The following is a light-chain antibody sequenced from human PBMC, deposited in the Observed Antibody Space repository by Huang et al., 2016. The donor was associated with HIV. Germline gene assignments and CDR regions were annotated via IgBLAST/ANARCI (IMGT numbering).Light chain of an antibody. CDR2: GAS. CDR1: QGITDD. V-gene: IGKV1-6*01. CDR3: LQDHNYPRT. Sequence: AIQMTQSPSSLSASVGDRVTITCRASQGITDDLAWYQQKPGKAPKLLISGASTVRSGGPSRFSGSGSGTDFTLTISSLQPEDYATYYCLQDHNYPRTFGQGTKVEI. J-gene: IGKJ1*01.